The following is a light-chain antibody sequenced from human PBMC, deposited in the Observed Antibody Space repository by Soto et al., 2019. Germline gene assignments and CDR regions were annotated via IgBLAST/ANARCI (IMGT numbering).Light chain of an antibody. CDR2: QVT. CDR1: SIYLAIYHY. J-gene: IGLJ1*01. Sequence: QSALTQPDSLSGSPGQSITISCTGTSIYLAIYHYVSWYQQQTGKAPKLIIYQVTNRPSGVSNRFSGSRSGNTASLTISGLQAEDEADYYCSSYTDSSNYVFGTGTKLTVL. CDR3: SSYTDSSNYV. V-gene: IGLV2-14*01.